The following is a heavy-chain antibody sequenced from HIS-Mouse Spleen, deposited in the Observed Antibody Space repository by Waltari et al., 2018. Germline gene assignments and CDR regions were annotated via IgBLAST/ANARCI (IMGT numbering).Heavy chain of an antibody. CDR1: GGPISSYY. D-gene: IGHD3-16*01. Sequence: QVQLQESGPGLVKPSETLSLTCTVSGGPISSYYWSWIRQPPGKGLEWIGYIYYSGSTNYNPSLKSRVTISVDTSKNQFSLKLSSVTAADTAVYYCARGGYYFDYWGQGTLVTVSS. CDR3: ARGGYYFDY. J-gene: IGHJ4*02. CDR2: IYYSGST. V-gene: IGHV4-59*01.